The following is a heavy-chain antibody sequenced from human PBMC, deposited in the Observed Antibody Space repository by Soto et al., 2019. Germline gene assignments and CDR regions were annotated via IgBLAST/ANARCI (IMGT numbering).Heavy chain of an antibody. D-gene: IGHD5-18*01. CDR2: TRNKANSYTT. J-gene: IGHJ4*02. V-gene: IGHV3-72*01. CDR3: ARVRSDTAMYYFDY. Sequence: GGSLRLSCAASGFTFSDHYMDWVRQAPGKGLEWVGRTRNKANSYTTEYAASVKGRFTISRDDSKNSLYLQMNSLKTEDTAVYYCARVRSDTAMYYFDYWGQGTLVTVSS. CDR1: GFTFSDHY.